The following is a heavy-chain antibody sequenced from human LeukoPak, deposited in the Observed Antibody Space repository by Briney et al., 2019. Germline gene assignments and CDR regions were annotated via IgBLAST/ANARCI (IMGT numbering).Heavy chain of an antibody. J-gene: IGHJ4*02. D-gene: IGHD3-3*01. V-gene: IGHV4-4*02. Sequence: SETLSLTCAVSGGSISSSNWWSWVRQPPGKGLEWIGEIYHSGSTNYNPSLKSRVTISVDKSKNQFSLKLSSVTAADTAVYYCARNANLYYDFWSGIDYWGQGTLVTVSS. CDR1: GGSISSSNW. CDR3: ARNANLYYDFWSGIDY. CDR2: IYHSGST.